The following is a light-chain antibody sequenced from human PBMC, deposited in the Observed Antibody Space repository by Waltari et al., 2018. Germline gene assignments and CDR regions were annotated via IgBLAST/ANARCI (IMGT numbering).Light chain of an antibody. J-gene: IGKJ3*01. CDR1: QGLFYSSNSKNY. CDR2: WAS. V-gene: IGKV4-1*01. Sequence: DIVMTQSPDSLAVSLGERATINCKSSQGLFYSSNSKNYLAWYQQKPGQSPKLLIYWASTRESGVPDRFSGSGSGTDFTLTISTLQAEDVAVYYCHQYYSLFTFGPGTKVDIK. CDR3: HQYYSLFT.